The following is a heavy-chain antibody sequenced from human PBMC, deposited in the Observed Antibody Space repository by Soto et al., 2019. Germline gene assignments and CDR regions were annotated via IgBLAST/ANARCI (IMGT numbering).Heavy chain of an antibody. CDR1: GFTFSSYS. CDR2: ISSSSSYI. CDR3: ARECSSTSCYDWDRQYYYYYGMDV. Sequence: GGSLRLSCAASGFTFSSYSMNWVRQAPGKGLEWVSSISSSSSYIYYADSVKGRFTISRDNAKNSLYLQMNSLRAEDTAVYYCARECSSTSCYDWDRQYYYYYGMDVWGQGTTVTVSS. V-gene: IGHV3-21*01. D-gene: IGHD2-2*01. J-gene: IGHJ6*02.